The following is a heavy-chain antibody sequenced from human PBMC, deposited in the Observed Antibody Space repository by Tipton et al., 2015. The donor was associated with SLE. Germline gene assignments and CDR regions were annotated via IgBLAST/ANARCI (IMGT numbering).Heavy chain of an antibody. J-gene: IGHJ4*02. CDR3: ARGRDHTY. V-gene: IGHV3-21*01. CDR1: GFRFSSYN. CDR2: ISSRTSYI. Sequence: GSLRLSCAASGFRFSSYNINWVRQAPGKGLEWVSSISSRTSYIYYADSVKGRFTISRDNAKNSVYLQMNSLRAEDTAVYYCARGRDHTYWGQGTLVTVSS.